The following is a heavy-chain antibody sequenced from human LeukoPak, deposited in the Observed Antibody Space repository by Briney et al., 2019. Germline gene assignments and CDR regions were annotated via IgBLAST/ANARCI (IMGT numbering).Heavy chain of an antibody. CDR3: ARGSYYYYYGMDV. D-gene: IGHD3-10*01. CDR1: GGTFSSYA. V-gene: IGHV1-69*04. CDR2: IIPILGIA. J-gene: IGHJ6*02. Sequence: SVKVSCKASGGTFSSYAISWVRQAPGQGLEWMGRIIPILGIANYAQKFQGRVTITADKSTSTAYMELSSLRSEDTAVYYCARGSYYYYYGMDVWGQGTTVTVSS.